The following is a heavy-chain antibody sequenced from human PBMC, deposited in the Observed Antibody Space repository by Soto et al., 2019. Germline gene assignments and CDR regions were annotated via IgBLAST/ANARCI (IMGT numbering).Heavy chain of an antibody. CDR1: GFTVSSFG. D-gene: IGHD6-13*01. V-gene: IGHV3-64D*06. CDR2: LSSNGIGT. CDR3: VKDMGQAAVGIRYPYGLDV. J-gene: IGHJ6*02. Sequence: GGSLRLSCSGSGFTVSSFGMHWVRQAPGKGLEHVSTLSSNGIGTYYADSVKGRFTFSRDTSKNTLYLQMSSLRTEDTAVYYCVKDMGQAAVGIRYPYGLDVWGLGTTVTISS.